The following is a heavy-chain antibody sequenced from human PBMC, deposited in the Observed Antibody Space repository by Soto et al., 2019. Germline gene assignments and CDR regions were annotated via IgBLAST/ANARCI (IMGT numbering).Heavy chain of an antibody. CDR3: AKGDDYGDYESSN. Sequence: EVQLLESGGGLVQPGGSLRLSCAASGFTFSSYAMSWVRQAPGKGLEWVSAISGSGGSTYYADSVKGRFTISRDNSKNTLYLQMNSLRAEDTPVYYCAKGDDYGDYESSNWGQGTLVTVSS. CDR2: ISGSGGST. D-gene: IGHD4-17*01. CDR1: GFTFSSYA. J-gene: IGHJ4*02. V-gene: IGHV3-23*01.